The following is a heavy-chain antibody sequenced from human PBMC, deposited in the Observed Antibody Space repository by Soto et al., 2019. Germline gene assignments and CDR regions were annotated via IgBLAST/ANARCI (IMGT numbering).Heavy chain of an antibody. D-gene: IGHD6-6*01. CDR3: ASGGSSLNFDS. V-gene: IGHV3-23*01. CDR2: IGGSGDDT. Sequence: PGXSLRLSSAASGVTFSSCAVSWIRQAPGKGLEWVSGIGGSGDDTEYTDSVKGRFTISRDNSKNTLYLQMNSLRAEDTAVYYCASGGSSLNFDSWGQGTLVTVPQ. CDR1: GVTFSSCA. J-gene: IGHJ4*02.